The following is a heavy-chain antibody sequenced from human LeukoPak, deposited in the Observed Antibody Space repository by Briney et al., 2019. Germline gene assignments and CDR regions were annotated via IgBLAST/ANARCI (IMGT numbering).Heavy chain of an antibody. CDR2: IIPIFGTA. CDR3: AATWYYGSGRKNYYYMDV. D-gene: IGHD3-10*01. J-gene: IGHJ6*03. Sequence: GASVKVSCKASGYTFTSYYMHWVRQAPRQGLEWMGGIIPIFGTANYAQKFQGRVTITADESTSTAYMELSSLRSEDTAVYYCAATWYYGSGRKNYYYMDVWGKGTTVTVSS. V-gene: IGHV1-69*13. CDR1: GYTFTSYY.